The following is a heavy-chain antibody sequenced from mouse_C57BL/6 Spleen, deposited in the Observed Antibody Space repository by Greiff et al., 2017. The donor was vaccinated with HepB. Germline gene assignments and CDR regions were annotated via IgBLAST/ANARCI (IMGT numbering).Heavy chain of an antibody. D-gene: IGHD2-4*01. CDR2: IYPGSGST. Sequence: QVQLQQPGAELVKPGASVKMSCKASGYTFTSYWITWVKQRPGQGLEWIGDIYPGSGSTNYNEKFKSKATLTVDTSSSTAYMQLSSLTSEASAVYYCARSKDYDYDRELAYWGHRTLVTVSA. J-gene: IGHJ3*01. CDR3: ARSKDYDYDRELAY. CDR1: GYTFTSYW. V-gene: IGHV1-55*01.